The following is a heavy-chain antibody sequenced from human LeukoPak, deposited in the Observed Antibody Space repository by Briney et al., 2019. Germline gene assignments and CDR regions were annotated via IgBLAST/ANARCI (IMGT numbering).Heavy chain of an antibody. CDR2: IDPSDSYT. CDR1: GYSFTSYW. V-gene: IGHV5-10-1*01. D-gene: IGHD3-22*01. J-gene: IGHJ4*02. CDR3: VYDSSGYRGRPVDY. Sequence: GESLKISCKGSGYSFTSYWISWVRQMPGKGLGWMGRIDPSDSYTNYSPSFQGHVTISADKSISTAHLQWSSLKASDTAMYYCVYDSSGYRGRPVDYWGQGTLVTVSS.